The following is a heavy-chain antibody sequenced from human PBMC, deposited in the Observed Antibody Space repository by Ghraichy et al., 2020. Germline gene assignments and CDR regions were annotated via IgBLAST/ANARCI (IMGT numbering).Heavy chain of an antibody. CDR1: GGSISSGGYS. V-gene: IGHV4-30-2*01. D-gene: IGHD2-2*01. CDR3: ARSPCGSTGCYLDY. CDR2: IYHSGST. J-gene: IGHJ4*02. Sequence: SQTLSLTCAVSGGSISSGGYSWSWIRQPPGKGLEWIGYIYHSGSTYYNPSLKSRVTISVDRSKNQFSLKLSSVTAADTAVYYCARSPCGSTGCYLDYWGQGTLVTVSS.